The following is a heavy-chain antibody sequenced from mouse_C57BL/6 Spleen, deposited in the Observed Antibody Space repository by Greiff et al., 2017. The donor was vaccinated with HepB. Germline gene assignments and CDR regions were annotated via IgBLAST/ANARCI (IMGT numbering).Heavy chain of an antibody. Sequence: EVQVVESGGDLVKPGGSLNLSCAASGFTFSSYGMSWVRQTPDKRLEWVATISSGGSYTYYPDSVKGRFTISRDNAKNTLYLQMSSLKSEDTAMYYCARRGDGGFAYWGQGTLVTVSA. J-gene: IGHJ3*01. CDR2: ISSGGSYT. V-gene: IGHV5-6*01. CDR1: GFTFSSYG. CDR3: ARRGDGGFAY.